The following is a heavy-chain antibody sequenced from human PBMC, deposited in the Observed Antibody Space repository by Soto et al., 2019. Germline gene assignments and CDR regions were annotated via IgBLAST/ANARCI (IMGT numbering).Heavy chain of an antibody. V-gene: IGHV4-30-2*01. J-gene: IGHJ4*02. D-gene: IGHD4-17*01. CDR2: MYHSGST. CDR3: ARGMTTVTTLDY. Sequence: QLQLQESGSGLVKPSQTLSLTCAVSGGSISSGGYSWSWIRQPPGKGLEWIGYMYHSGSTYYNPSLTSRVPXXVXRSKNQFSLKLSSVTAADTAVYYCARGMTTVTTLDYWGQGTLVTVSS. CDR1: GGSISSGGYS.